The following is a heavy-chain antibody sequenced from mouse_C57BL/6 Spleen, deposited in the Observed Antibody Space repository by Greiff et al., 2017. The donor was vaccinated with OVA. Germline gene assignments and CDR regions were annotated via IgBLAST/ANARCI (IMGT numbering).Heavy chain of an antibody. CDR2: ISSGGSYT. V-gene: IGHV5-6*01. J-gene: IGHJ1*03. CDR1: GFTFSSYG. D-gene: IGHD1-1*01. CDR3: ARQNYYGSSREGWYFDV. Sequence: EVHLVESGGDLVKPGGSLKLSCAASGFTFSSYGMSWVRQTPDKRLEWVATISSGGSYTYYPDSVKGRFTISRDNAKNTLYLQMSSLKSEDTAMYYCARQNYYGSSREGWYFDVWGTGTTVTVSS.